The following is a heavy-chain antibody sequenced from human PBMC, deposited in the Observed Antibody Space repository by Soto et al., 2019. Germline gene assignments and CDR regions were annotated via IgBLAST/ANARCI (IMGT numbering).Heavy chain of an antibody. V-gene: IGHV3-53*01. D-gene: IGHD4-17*01. CDR3: ARDWNGDKYFDF. CDR2: IYSDDNT. J-gene: IGHJ4*02. Sequence: DVQLVKSGGGLIQPGGSLKLSCAASGITATNGNMSWVRQGPGKGLEWVSVIYSDDNTSYADSVKGRFAISRDTSKNPVYLQLNSLRAEDTAVYYCARDWNGDKYFDFWDKGSLVTVSS. CDR1: GITATNGN.